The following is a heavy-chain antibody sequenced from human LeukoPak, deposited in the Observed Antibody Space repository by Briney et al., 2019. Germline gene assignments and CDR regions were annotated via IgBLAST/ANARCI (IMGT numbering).Heavy chain of an antibody. Sequence: SETLSLTCAVYGGSFSGYYWSWIRQPPGKGLEWIGEINHSGSTNYNPSLKSRVTISVDTSKNQFSLKLSSVTAADTAVYYCARMGGMVRGVISYRQTRPYYFDYWGQGTLVTVSS. D-gene: IGHD3-10*01. V-gene: IGHV4-34*01. CDR1: GGSFSGYY. J-gene: IGHJ4*02. CDR3: ARMGGMVRGVISYRQTRPYYFDY. CDR2: INHSGST.